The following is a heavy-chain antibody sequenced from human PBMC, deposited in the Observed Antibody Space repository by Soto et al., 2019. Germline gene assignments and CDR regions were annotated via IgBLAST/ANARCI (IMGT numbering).Heavy chain of an antibody. CDR1: GFTFSSYA. Sequence: ELQLLESGGGLAQPGGSLRLSCAASGFTFSSYAMTWVRQAPGQGLEWVSVSSGSGGSTYYADSVKGRFTISRDNSKNTLYLQMNSLRAEDTAVYYCARDDSRAYYYDAFDIWGQGTMVTVSS. CDR2: SSGSGGST. D-gene: IGHD3-22*01. CDR3: ARDDSRAYYYDAFDI. J-gene: IGHJ3*02. V-gene: IGHV3-23*01.